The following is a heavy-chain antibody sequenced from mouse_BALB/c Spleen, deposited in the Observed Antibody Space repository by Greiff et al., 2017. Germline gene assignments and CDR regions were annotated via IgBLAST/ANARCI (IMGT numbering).Heavy chain of an antibody. CDR3: ARSPLHYSGAMDY. V-gene: IGHV3-8*02. D-gene: IGHD1-2*01. Sequence: EVKLVESGPSLVKPSQTLSLTCSVTGDSITSGYWNWIRKFPGNKLEYMGYISYSGSTYYNPSLKSRISITRDTSKNQYYLQLNSVTTEDTATYYCARSPLHYSGAMDYWGQGTSVTVSS. CDR1: GDSITSGY. CDR2: ISYSGST. J-gene: IGHJ4*01.